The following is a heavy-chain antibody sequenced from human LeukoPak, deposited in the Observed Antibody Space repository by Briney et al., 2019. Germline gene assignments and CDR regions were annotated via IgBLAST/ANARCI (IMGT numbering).Heavy chain of an antibody. CDR3: ARGAHVRMYDSNHNCFDP. CDR1: GYTFTSYY. Sequence: ASVKVSCKASGYTFTSYYIYWMRQAHGHGLDWMGIINPSGGRTNYAHRFQGRVTMTRDMSTSTVYMELSSLRSEDTAVYYCARGAHVRMYDSNHNCFDPWGQGTLVTVSS. CDR2: INPSGGRT. J-gene: IGHJ5*02. D-gene: IGHD3-22*01. V-gene: IGHV1-46*01.